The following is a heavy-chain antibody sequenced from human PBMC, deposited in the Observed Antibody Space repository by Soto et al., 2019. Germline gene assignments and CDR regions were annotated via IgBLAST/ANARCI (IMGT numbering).Heavy chain of an antibody. D-gene: IGHD6-6*01. CDR1: GGTFSSYA. V-gene: IGHV1-69*01. Sequence: QVQLVQSGAEVKKPGSSVKVSCKASGGTFSSYAISWVRQAPGQGLEWMGGVIPIFGTANCAQKFHGRVTITADEFPSPDHMEPGSLLCEVTVVYYCASGGKIAARPRVPDIDYWGPGTQVTVSS. CDR3: ASGGKIAARPRVPDIDY. J-gene: IGHJ4*01. CDR2: VIPIFGTA.